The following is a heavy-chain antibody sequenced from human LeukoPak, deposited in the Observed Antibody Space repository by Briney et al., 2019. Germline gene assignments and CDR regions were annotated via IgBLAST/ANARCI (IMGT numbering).Heavy chain of an antibody. Sequence: GGALRLSCAASGFPFSTHSLNWFRQAPAKGLNGVSSISAGGDFVYYGDSVKGRFTMSRDNAKNSLHLQMDSLTVEDTAVYYCVRDKYDSSNCAYFDSWGHGTLVTVSS. D-gene: IGHD3-22*01. CDR2: ISAGGDFV. J-gene: IGHJ4*01. CDR3: VRDKYDSSNCAYFDS. CDR1: GFPFSTHS. V-gene: IGHV3-21*01.